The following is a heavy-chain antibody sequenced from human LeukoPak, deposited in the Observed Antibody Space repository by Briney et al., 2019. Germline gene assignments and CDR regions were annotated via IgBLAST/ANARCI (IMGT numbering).Heavy chain of an antibody. CDR2: ISGSGGST. CDR3: AELGITMIGGV. J-gene: IGHJ6*04. Sequence: GGSLRLSCAASGFTSSSSAMSWVRQAPGKGLEWVSSISGSGGSTYYADSVKGRFTISRDNAKNSLYLQMNSLRAEDTAVYYCAELGITMIGGVWGKGTTVTISS. D-gene: IGHD3-10*02. CDR1: GFTSSSSA. V-gene: IGHV3-23*01.